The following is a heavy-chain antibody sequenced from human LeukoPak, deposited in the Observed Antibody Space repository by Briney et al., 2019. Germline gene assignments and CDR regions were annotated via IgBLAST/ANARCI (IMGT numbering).Heavy chain of an antibody. V-gene: IGHV4-4*07. J-gene: IGHJ6*03. D-gene: IGHD2-2*01. CDR3: ARGRTGYQLLPTKKDYSYYYIDV. CDR1: GGSITSYY. Sequence: SETLSLTCTVSGGSITSYYWSWIRQPAGKGLEWIGYIYTSGSTNYNPSLKSRVTMSVDTSKNQFSLKLSSMTAADTAVYYCARGRTGYQLLPTKKDYSYYYIDVWGKGTTVTVSS. CDR2: IYTSGST.